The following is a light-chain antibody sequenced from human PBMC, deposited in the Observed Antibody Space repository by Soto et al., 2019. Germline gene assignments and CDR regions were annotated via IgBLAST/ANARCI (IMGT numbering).Light chain of an antibody. CDR1: KSVSSNY. V-gene: IGKV3-20*01. CDR3: QQYDSSPLT. Sequence: EIVLTQSPGTPSLSPGERATLSCRASKSVSSNYLAWYQQKPGQAPRLLIYGASSRATGIPDRFSGSGSGTDFTLTISRLEPEHFAVYHCQQYDSSPLTFGGGTKVEIK. CDR2: GAS. J-gene: IGKJ4*01.